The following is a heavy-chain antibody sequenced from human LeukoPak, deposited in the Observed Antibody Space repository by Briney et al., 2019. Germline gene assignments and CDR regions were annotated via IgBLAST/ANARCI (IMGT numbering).Heavy chain of an antibody. CDR2: ISSKTDGGTT. Sequence: PGRSLRLSCAASGFTFSNAWMSWVRQAPGKGLEWVGRISSKTDGGTTDYAAPVKGRFTFSRDDSKNTLYLQMNSLKTEDTAVYYCIKSSGDWHWGQGTLVTVSS. V-gene: IGHV3-15*05. D-gene: IGHD2-21*02. J-gene: IGHJ4*02. CDR3: IKSSGDWH. CDR1: GFTFSNAW.